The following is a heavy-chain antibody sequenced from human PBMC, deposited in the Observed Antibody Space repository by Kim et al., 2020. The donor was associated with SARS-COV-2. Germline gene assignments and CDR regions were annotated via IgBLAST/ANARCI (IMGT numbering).Heavy chain of an antibody. Sequence: CYADSVNGRLTITRDNSMNSLYLQMNGRRAEDTAVYYCAKSGSGWSSDDYWGQGTLVTVS. D-gene: IGHD6-19*01. J-gene: IGHJ4*02. V-gene: IGHV3-23*01. CDR3: AKSGSGWSSDDY.